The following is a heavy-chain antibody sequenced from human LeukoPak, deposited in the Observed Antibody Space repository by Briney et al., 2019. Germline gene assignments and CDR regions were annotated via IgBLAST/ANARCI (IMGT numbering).Heavy chain of an antibody. CDR2: IYTSGST. J-gene: IGHJ5*01. V-gene: IGHV4-61*02. D-gene: IGHD3-22*01. Sequence: PSQTLSLTCTVSGGSISSGSYYWSWIRQPAGKGLEWIGCIYTSGSTNYNPSLKSRVTISVDTSKNQFSLKLSSVTAADTAVYYCARVGDSSGYENWFDSWGQGTLVTVSS. CDR3: ARVGDSSGYENWFDS. CDR1: GGSISSGSYY.